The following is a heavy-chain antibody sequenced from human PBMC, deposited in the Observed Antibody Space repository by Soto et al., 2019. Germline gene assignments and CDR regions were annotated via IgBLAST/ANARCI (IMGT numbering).Heavy chain of an antibody. CDR3: AREPYLPKARNDF. V-gene: IGHV4-31*03. J-gene: IGHJ4*02. CDR1: GGSISSGGYY. Sequence: PSETLSLTCTVSGGSISSGGYYRSWIRQHPGKGLEWIGYIYYSGSTYYNPSLKSRLIISIENSKNQFSLRLTSVTAADSAVYFCAREPYLPKARNDFWGQGTLVTVS. CDR2: IYYSGST.